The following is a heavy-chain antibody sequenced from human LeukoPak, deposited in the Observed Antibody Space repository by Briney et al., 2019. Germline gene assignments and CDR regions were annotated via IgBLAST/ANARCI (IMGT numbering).Heavy chain of an antibody. D-gene: IGHD3-22*01. Sequence: SETLSLTCTVSGGSISSYYWSWIRQPPGKGLEWIGYIYYSGSTNYNPSLKSRVTISVDTSKNQFSLKLSSVTAADTAVYYCARDRVYDSSAFDYWGQGTLVTVSS. CDR2: IYYSGST. J-gene: IGHJ4*02. CDR1: GGSISSYY. V-gene: IGHV4-59*01. CDR3: ARDRVYDSSAFDY.